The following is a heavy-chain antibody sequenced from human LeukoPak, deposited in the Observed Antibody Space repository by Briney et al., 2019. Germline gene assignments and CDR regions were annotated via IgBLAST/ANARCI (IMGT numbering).Heavy chain of an antibody. CDR1: GYTLTELS. D-gene: IGHD2-2*01. Sequence: ASVKVSCKVSGYTLTELSMHWVRQAPGKGLEWMGGFDPEDGETIYAQKFQGRVTMTEDTSTDTAYMELSSLRSEDTAVYYCAILRVVPATLGVYYYYYMDVWGKGTTVTVSS. V-gene: IGHV1-24*01. J-gene: IGHJ6*03. CDR2: FDPEDGET. CDR3: AILRVVPATLGVYYYYYMDV.